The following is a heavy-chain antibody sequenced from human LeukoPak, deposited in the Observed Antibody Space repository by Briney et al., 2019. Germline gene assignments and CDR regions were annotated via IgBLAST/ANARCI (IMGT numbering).Heavy chain of an antibody. CDR3: ARARYCSSTSCRGYFDY. D-gene: IGHD2-2*01. V-gene: IGHV3-23*01. CDR2: ISGSGGST. CDR1: GFTFSSYA. J-gene: IGHJ4*02. Sequence: GGSLRLSCAASGFTFSSYAMSWVRQAPGKGLEWVSAISGSGGSTYYADSVKGRFTISRDNSKNTLYLQMNSLRAEDTAVYYCARARYCSSTSCRGYFDYWVQGTLVTVSS.